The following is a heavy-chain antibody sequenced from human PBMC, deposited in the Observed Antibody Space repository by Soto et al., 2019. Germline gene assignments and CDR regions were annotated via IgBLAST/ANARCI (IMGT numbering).Heavy chain of an antibody. V-gene: IGHV5-51*01. CDR1: GYSFTFYW. J-gene: IGHJ6*02. CDR3: ARFAHQYYYDRMAF. D-gene: IGHD3-10*01. Sequence: GESLKISCKGSGYSFTFYWIGWVRQMPGKGLEWMGIIYPGDSDTRYSPSFQGQVTISADKSINTAYLQWSSLKASDTAIYYCARFAHQYYYDRMAFWGQGTTVTVSS. CDR2: IYPGDSDT.